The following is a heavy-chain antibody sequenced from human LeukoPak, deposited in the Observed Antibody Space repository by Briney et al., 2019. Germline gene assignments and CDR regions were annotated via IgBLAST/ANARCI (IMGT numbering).Heavy chain of an antibody. J-gene: IGHJ4*02. CDR3: AKELIWSFDY. Sequence: GRSLRLSCAASGFTFSSYGMHWVRQAPGKGLEWVAVISYDGSNKYYADSVKGRFSISRDNSKNTLYLQMNSLRPEDTAVYYCAKELIWSFDYWGQGTLVTASS. D-gene: IGHD3-10*01. CDR1: GFTFSSYG. CDR2: ISYDGSNK. V-gene: IGHV3-30*18.